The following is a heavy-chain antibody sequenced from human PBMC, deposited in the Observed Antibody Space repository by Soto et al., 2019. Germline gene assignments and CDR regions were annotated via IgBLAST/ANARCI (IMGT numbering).Heavy chain of an antibody. CDR1: GYTFTDYY. CDR3: ASLYNWKPTADYGMDV. CDR2: INPNSGGT. V-gene: IGHV1-2*02. D-gene: IGHD1-20*01. Sequence: ASVKVSCKASGYTFTDYYMHWVRQAPGQGLEWMGWINPNSGGTNYAQKFQGRVTMTRDTSISTAYMELSSLRSDDTAVYYCASLYNWKPTADYGMDVWGQGTTVTVSS. J-gene: IGHJ6*02.